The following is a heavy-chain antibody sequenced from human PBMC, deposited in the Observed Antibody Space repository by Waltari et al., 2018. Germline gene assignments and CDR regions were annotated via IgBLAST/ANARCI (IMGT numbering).Heavy chain of an antibody. V-gene: IGHV1-2*06. J-gene: IGHJ4*02. D-gene: IGHD4-17*01. CDR3: ARGTTVIGVDY. CDR1: GYTFTGSY. Sequence: QVQLVQSGAEVKKPGASVKVSCKASGYTFTGSYMNWVRQAPGQGLEWMGLINPNSGGTNYAQKFQGRVTITSDTSLSTAYMELSRLRSDDTAVYYCARGTTVIGVDYWGQGTLVTVSS. CDR2: INPNSGGT.